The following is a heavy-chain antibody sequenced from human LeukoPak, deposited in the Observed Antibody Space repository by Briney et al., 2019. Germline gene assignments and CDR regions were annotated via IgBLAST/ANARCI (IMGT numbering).Heavy chain of an antibody. D-gene: IGHD3-10*01. Sequence: GGSLRLSCAASGFTFSSYAMSWVRQAPGKGLEWVSAISGSGDSTNYADSVKGRFTISRDNSKNTLYLQMNSLRAEDTAIYYCAKVTYGSGTYGAFDSWGQGTLVTVSS. J-gene: IGHJ4*02. CDR1: GFTFSSYA. CDR3: AKVTYGSGTYGAFDS. CDR2: ISGSGDST. V-gene: IGHV3-23*01.